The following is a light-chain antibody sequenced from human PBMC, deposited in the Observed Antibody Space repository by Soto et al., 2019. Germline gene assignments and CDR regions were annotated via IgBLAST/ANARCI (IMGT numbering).Light chain of an antibody. CDR3: QQRHSYPIT. J-gene: IGKJ5*01. CDR2: TAS. Sequence: DIQLTQSPSFLSASVGGRVTITCRASQGISSYLAWYHQKPGKAPKLLIHTASTLQSGVPSRFSGSGSGTEFTLTISSLQPEDFATYYCQQRHSYPITFGQGTRLETK. CDR1: QGISSY. V-gene: IGKV1-9*01.